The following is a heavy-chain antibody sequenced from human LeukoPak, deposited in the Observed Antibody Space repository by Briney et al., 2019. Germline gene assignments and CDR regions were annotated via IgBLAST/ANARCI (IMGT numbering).Heavy chain of an antibody. J-gene: IGHJ4*02. CDR1: GFTFSSYA. CDR2: ISGSGGST. D-gene: IGHD3-10*01. Sequence: GGSLRLSCAASGFTFSSYAMSWVRQAPGEGLEWVSAISGSGGSTYYADSVKGRFTISRDNSKNTLYLQMNSLRAEDTAVYYCAKDPHYYGSGSNTDYWGQGTLVTVSS. CDR3: AKDPHYYGSGSNTDY. V-gene: IGHV3-23*01.